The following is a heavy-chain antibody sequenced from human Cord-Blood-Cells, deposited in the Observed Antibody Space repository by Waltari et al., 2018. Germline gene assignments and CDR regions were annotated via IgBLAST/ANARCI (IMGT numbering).Heavy chain of an antibody. CDR3: ARDADGWCDP. V-gene: IGHV3-7*01. Sequence: EVQLVATGGGLLMPGGSLRLPCAASGFTSCPDWMSWVRQSPGKGLEWVANIEQDGSGKYYGDSVKGRFTISRDDGKNSLYLQMKSLRAEDTAVYYSARDADGWCDPWGQGTLVTVSS. CDR1: GFTSCPDW. CDR2: IEQDGSGK. J-gene: IGHJ5*02.